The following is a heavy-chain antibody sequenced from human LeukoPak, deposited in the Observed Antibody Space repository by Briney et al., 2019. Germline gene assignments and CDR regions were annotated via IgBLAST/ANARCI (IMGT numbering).Heavy chain of an antibody. D-gene: IGHD3-10*01. Sequence: GGSLRLSCVASGFTFRTYWMHWVRQAPGEGLVWVSRINSDGSTTNYADSVKGRFTISRDNAKNSLYLQMNSLRAEDTALYYCAKGISDWFDPWGQGTLVTVSS. CDR3: AKGISDWFDP. J-gene: IGHJ5*02. V-gene: IGHV3-74*01. CDR1: GFTFRTYW. CDR2: INSDGSTT.